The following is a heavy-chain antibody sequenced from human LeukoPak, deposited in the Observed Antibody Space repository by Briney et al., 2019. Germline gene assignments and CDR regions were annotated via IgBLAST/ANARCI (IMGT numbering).Heavy chain of an antibody. D-gene: IGHD3-16*01. Sequence: SETLSLTCAVYGGSFSGYYWSWIRQPPGKGLEWIGEINHSGSTNYNPSLKSRVTISVDTSKNQFSLKLSSVTAADTAVYYCARVFGPSPLYFDYWGQGTLVTVSS. CDR2: INHSGST. J-gene: IGHJ4*02. V-gene: IGHV4-34*01. CDR1: GGSFSGYY. CDR3: ARVFGPSPLYFDY.